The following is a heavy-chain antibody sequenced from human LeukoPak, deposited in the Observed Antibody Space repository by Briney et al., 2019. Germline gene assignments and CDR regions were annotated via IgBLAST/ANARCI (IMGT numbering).Heavy chain of an antibody. J-gene: IGHJ4*02. CDR1: GGSISSYY. CDR3: ARSIGYSSGWLGY. Sequence: SETLSLXCTVSGGSISSYYWSWIRQPPGKGLEWIGYIYYSGSTNYNPSLKSRVTISVDTSKNQFSLKLSSVTAADTAVYYCARSIGYSSGWLGYWGQGTLVTVSS. D-gene: IGHD6-19*01. CDR2: IYYSGST. V-gene: IGHV4-59*01.